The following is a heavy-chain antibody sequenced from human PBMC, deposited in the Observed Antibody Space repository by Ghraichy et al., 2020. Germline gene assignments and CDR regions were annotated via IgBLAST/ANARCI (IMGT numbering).Heavy chain of an antibody. J-gene: IGHJ6*02. CDR1: GFTFSSYS. V-gene: IGHV3-48*02. D-gene: IGHD4-23*01. Sequence: GGSLRLSCVGSGFTFSSYSMNWVRQSPGKGLEWVSHITSSSRTRFYADSVKGRFTISRDNAQNSLYLQMNSLTDEDTAVYYCARGSTVVRFYYYDGMDVWGQRTTVTDSS. CDR3: ARGSTVVRFYYYDGMDV. CDR2: ITSSSRTR.